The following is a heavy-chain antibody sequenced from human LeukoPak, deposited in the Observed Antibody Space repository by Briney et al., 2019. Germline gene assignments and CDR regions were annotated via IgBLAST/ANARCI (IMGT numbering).Heavy chain of an antibody. Sequence: PSETLSLTCTVSGGSISSSSYYWGWIRQPPGKGLEWIGSIYYSGSTYYSPSLKSRVTISVDTSKNQFSLKLSSVTAADTAVYYCATVAARPSADYWGQGTLVTVSS. D-gene: IGHD6-6*01. CDR1: GGSISSSSYY. CDR3: ATVAARPSADY. J-gene: IGHJ4*02. V-gene: IGHV4-39*01. CDR2: IYYSGST.